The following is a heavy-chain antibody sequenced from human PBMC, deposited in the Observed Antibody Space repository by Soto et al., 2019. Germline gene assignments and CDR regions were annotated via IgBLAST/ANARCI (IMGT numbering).Heavy chain of an antibody. D-gene: IGHD4-17*01. CDR2: IYYSGST. CDR1: GGSISSYY. CDR3: ARGSPYGDYYYYGMDV. Sequence: PSETLSLTCTVSGGSISSYYWSWIRQPPGKGLEWIGYIYYSGSTNYNPSLKSRVTISVDTSKNQFSLKLSSVTAADTAVYYCARGSPYGDYYYYGMDVWGQGTTVTVSS. V-gene: IGHV4-59*01. J-gene: IGHJ6*02.